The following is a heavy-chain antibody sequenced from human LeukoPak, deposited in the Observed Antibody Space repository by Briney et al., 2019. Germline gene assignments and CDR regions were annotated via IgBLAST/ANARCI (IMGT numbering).Heavy chain of an antibody. D-gene: IGHD3-10*01. J-gene: IGHJ3*02. CDR3: ARAYYYGSGTFDI. CDR1: GGSISPYY. V-gene: IGHV4-59*01. Sequence: SETLSLTCTVSGGSISPYYWSWIRQPPGKGLEWIGYIYYPGGTYYNPSLKSRVTISVDTSKNQFSLKLTSVTAADTAVYYCARAYYYGSGTFDIWGQGTMVTVSS. CDR2: IYYPGGT.